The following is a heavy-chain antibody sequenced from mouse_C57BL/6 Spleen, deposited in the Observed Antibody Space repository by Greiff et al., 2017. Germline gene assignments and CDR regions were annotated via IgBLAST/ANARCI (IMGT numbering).Heavy chain of an antibody. Sequence: QVQLQQPGAELVKPGASVKMSCKASGYTFTSYWITWVKQRPGQGLEWIGDIYPGSGSTNYNEKFKSKATLTVDTSSSPAYMQLSSLTSEDSAVYYCARGDGNLAMDYWGQGTSVTVSS. D-gene: IGHD2-1*01. J-gene: IGHJ4*01. CDR2: IYPGSGST. CDR3: ARGDGNLAMDY. CDR1: GYTFTSYW. V-gene: IGHV1-55*01.